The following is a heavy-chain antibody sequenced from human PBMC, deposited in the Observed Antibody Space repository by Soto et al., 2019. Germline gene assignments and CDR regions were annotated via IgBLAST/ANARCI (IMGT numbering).Heavy chain of an antibody. D-gene: IGHD1-26*01. Sequence: QVQLVQSGAEVKKPGASVKVSCKASGYTFTSYGISWVRQAPGQGLEWMGWISAYNGNTNYAQKLQGRVTMTTDTTTSTADMELRSLRSGDTAVDYGARDEGSYYGFDYWGQGTLVTVSS. V-gene: IGHV1-18*01. CDR1: GYTFTSYG. CDR2: ISAYNGNT. CDR3: ARDEGSYYGFDY. J-gene: IGHJ4*02.